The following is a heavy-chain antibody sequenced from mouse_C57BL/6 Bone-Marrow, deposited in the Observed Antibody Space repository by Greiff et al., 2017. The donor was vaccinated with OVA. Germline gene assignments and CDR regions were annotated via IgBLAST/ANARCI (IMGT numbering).Heavy chain of an antibody. CDR1: GYTFTDYY. CDR2: INPYNGGT. J-gene: IGHJ4*01. Sequence: EVQLQQSGPVLVKPGASVKMSCKASGYTFTDYYMNWVKQSHGKSLEWIGVINPYNGGTSYNQKFKGKATLTVDKSSSTAYMELNSLTSEDSAVYYGARTPYYYAMDYWGQGTSVTVSS. CDR3: ARTPYYYAMDY. V-gene: IGHV1-19*01.